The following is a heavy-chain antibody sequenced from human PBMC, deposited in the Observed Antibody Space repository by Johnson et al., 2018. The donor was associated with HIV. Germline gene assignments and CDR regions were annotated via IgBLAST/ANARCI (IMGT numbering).Heavy chain of an antibody. J-gene: IGHJ3*02. CDR2: IWYDGSNT. V-gene: IGHV3-33*01. Sequence: QVQLVESGGGLVKPGGSLRLSCAASGFTFSSYGMHWVRQAPGKGLEWVAVIWYDGSNTYYADSVKGRFTISRDNSKNSLCLQMNSLRAEDTAVYYCARGPAGTVTTGNDAFDIWGQGTMVTVSS. CDR3: ARGPAGTVTTGNDAFDI. D-gene: IGHD4-17*01. CDR1: GFTFSSYG.